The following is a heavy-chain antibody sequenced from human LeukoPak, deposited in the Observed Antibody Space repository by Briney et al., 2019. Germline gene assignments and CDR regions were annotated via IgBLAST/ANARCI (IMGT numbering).Heavy chain of an antibody. D-gene: IGHD6-13*01. CDR2: IIPIFGTA. V-gene: IGHV1-69*13. CDR1: GGTFSSYA. CDR3: ASPLAGIAAALDY. J-gene: IGHJ4*02. Sequence: SVKVSCKASGGTFSSYAISWVRQAPGQGLEWMGGIIPIFGTANYAQKFQGRVTITADESTSTAYMELSSLRSEDTAVYYCASPLAGIAAALDYWGQGTLVTVYS.